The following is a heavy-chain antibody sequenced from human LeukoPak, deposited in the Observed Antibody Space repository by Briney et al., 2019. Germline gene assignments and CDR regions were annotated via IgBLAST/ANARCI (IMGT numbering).Heavy chain of an antibody. CDR2: ISWNSGSI. Sequence: GGSLRLSCAASGFTFDDYAMHWVRQAPGKCLEWVSGISWNSGSIGYADSVKGRFTISRDNAKNSLYLQMNSLRAEDTALYYCAKSSGAIAAYYFDYWGQGTLVTVSS. D-gene: IGHD6-25*01. V-gene: IGHV3-9*01. CDR3: AKSSGAIAAYYFDY. CDR1: GFTFDDYA. J-gene: IGHJ4*02.